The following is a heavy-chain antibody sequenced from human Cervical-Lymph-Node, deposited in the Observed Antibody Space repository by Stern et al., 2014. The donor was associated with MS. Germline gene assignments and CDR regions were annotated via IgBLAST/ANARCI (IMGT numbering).Heavy chain of an antibody. Sequence: QVQLVQSGAEVKKPGSSVRVSSKASGGSFKSYDFNWLRQAPGQGLEWMGDIVPMFAKANYAQKFQGRVTVTADEATNTVYMELSFLTSEDTAVYYCARERSIHYPAFAPWGQGTLVTVSS. V-gene: IGHV1-69*01. D-gene: IGHD3-10*01. J-gene: IGHJ5*02. CDR3: ARERSIHYPAFAP. CDR1: GGSFKSYD. CDR2: IVPMFAKA.